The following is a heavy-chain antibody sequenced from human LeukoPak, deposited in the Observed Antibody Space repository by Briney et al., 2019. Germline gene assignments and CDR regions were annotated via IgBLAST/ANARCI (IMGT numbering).Heavy chain of an antibody. CDR3: AKPSRSSWEGAFDY. J-gene: IGHJ4*02. Sequence: PGGSLRLSCVASGFTFSSYGMHWVRQAPGKGLEWVAVISYDGSNKYSADSVKGRFTISRDNSKNTLYLQMNSLRAEDTAVYYCAKPSRSSWEGAFDYWGQGTLVTVSS. CDR2: ISYDGSNK. V-gene: IGHV3-30*18. D-gene: IGHD6-13*01. CDR1: GFTFSSYG.